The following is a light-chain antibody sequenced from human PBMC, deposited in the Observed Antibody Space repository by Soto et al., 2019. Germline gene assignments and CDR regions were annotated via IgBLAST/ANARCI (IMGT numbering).Light chain of an antibody. CDR1: QSVSNN. CDR3: QQYNNWPPTT. J-gene: IGKJ5*01. V-gene: IGKV3D-15*01. CDR2: LAS. Sequence: EIVLTQSPATLSVSPGERATLSCRASQSVSNNLAWYQQKPGQAPRLLIYLASTRATGIPARFSGSGSGTEFTLTITSLQSEDFAVYYCQQYNNWPPTTFGQGTRLENK.